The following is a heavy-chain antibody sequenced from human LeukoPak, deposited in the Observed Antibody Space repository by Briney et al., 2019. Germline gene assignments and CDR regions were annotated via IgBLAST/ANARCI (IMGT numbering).Heavy chain of an antibody. CDR3: ARDLYSSWD. CDR1: GFTFSSYW. CDR2: INKDGGEK. V-gene: IGHV3-7*03. J-gene: IGHJ4*02. D-gene: IGHD6-13*01. Sequence: PGGSLRLSCAASGFTFSSYWMSWVRQAPGKGLEWVANINKDGGEKYYVDSVKGRFTISRDNAKNSLYLQMNSLRADDTAVYYCARDLYSSWDWGQGTLVTVSS.